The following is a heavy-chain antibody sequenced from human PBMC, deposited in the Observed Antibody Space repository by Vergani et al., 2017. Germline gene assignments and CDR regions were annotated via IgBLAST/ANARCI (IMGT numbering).Heavy chain of an antibody. Sequence: QVQLQESGPGLVKPSETLSLTCTVSGGSISSYYWSWIRQPPGKGLEWIGYIYYSGSTNYNPSLKSRVTISVATSKNLFSVKLSSVTAADTAVYYCARASRLDCSSTSCYTPYYYYYMDVWGKGTTVTVSS. CDR2: IYYSGST. J-gene: IGHJ6*03. CDR3: ARASRLDCSSTSCYTPYYYYYMDV. CDR1: GGSISSYY. D-gene: IGHD2-2*02. V-gene: IGHV4-59*01.